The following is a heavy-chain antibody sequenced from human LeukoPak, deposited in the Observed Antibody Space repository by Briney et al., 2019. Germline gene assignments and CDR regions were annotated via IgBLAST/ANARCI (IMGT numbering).Heavy chain of an antibody. Sequence: GGSLGLSCAASGFTFSSYSMNWVRQAPGKGLEWVSSISSSSSYIYYADSVKGRFTISRDNAKNSLYLQMNSLRAEDTAVYYCARSSSPNWFDPWGQGTLVTVSS. CDR2: ISSSSSYI. J-gene: IGHJ5*02. CDR3: ARSSSPNWFDP. D-gene: IGHD6-13*01. CDR1: GFTFSSYS. V-gene: IGHV3-21*01.